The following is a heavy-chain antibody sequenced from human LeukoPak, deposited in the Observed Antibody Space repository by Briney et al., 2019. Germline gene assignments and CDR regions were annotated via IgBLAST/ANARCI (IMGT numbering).Heavy chain of an antibody. CDR1: GFTFDDYG. CDR3: ARVIRYCSGGSCHGGYYFDY. J-gene: IGHJ4*02. CDR2: INWNGGST. V-gene: IGHV3-20*04. D-gene: IGHD2-15*01. Sequence: PGGSLRLSCAASGFTFDDYGMSWVRQAPGKGLEWVSGINWNGGSTGYADSVKGRFTISRDNAKNSLYLQMNSLRAEDTALYYCARVIRYCSGGSCHGGYYFDYWGQGTLVTVSS.